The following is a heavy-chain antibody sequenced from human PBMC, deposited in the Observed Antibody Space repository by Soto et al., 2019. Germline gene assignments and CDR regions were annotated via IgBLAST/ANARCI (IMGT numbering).Heavy chain of an antibody. Sequence: PGESLKISCKGSGYSFTSYWIGWVRQMPGKGLEWMGIIYPADSDTRYSPSFQGQVTISADKSISTAYLQWSSLKASDTAMYYCAIHDYDYYGSEYYYYGMDVWGQGXTVTVSS. CDR1: GYSFTSYW. V-gene: IGHV5-51*01. D-gene: IGHD3-10*01. J-gene: IGHJ6*02. CDR2: IYPADSDT. CDR3: AIHDYDYYGSEYYYYGMDV.